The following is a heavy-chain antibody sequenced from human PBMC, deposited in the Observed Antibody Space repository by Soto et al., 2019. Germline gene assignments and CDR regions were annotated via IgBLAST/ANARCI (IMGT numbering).Heavy chain of an antibody. V-gene: IGHV4-30-4*01. CDR1: GGSISSGDYY. J-gene: IGHJ4*02. CDR2: IYYGGRT. Sequence: QVQLQESGPGLVKPSQTLSLTCTVSGGSISSGDYYWSWIRPPPGKGLEWTGYIYYGGRTYYNPSLASRVTISVDASKNQCALKLSSVTAADTAVYYCARVFPSGYEAWGYYFDYWGQGSLVTVSS. CDR3: ARVFPSGYEAWGYYFDY. D-gene: IGHD3-10*01.